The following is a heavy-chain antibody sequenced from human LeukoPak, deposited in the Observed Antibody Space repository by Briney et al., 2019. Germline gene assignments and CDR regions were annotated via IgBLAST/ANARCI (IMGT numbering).Heavy chain of an antibody. CDR3: ARDFRGYSYGFLYYYYYMEV. Sequence: ASVKVSFKASGYTFTSYGISWVRQAPGQGLEWMGWISAYNGNTNYAQKLQGRVTMTTDPSTSTAYMELRSLRSDDTAVYYCARDFRGYSYGFLYYYYYMEVWGKGTTVTVSS. V-gene: IGHV1-18*01. J-gene: IGHJ6*03. D-gene: IGHD5-18*01. CDR2: ISAYNGNT. CDR1: GYTFTSYG.